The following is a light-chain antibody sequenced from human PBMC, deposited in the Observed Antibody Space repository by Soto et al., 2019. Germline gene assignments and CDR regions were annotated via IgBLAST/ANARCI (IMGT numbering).Light chain of an antibody. J-gene: IGKJ3*01. CDR2: DAS. V-gene: IGKV3-11*01. Sequence: EIVMTRSPATLSVAPGERATLSFRASQSVFSSLAWYQQKPGQAPRLLIYDASNRATGIPARFSGSGSGTDFTLTISSLEPEDFAVYYCQQSYSTQFAFGPGTKVDIK. CDR1: QSVFSS. CDR3: QQSYSTQFA.